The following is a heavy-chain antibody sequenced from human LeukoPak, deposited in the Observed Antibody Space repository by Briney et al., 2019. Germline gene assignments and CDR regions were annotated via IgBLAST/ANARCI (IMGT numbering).Heavy chain of an antibody. J-gene: IGHJ2*01. CDR2: IYYSGNT. V-gene: IGHV4-61*05. CDR1: GGSISSSRYY. D-gene: IGHD6-6*01. Sequence: SETLSLTCTVSGGSISSSRYYWSWIRQPPGKGLEWIGYIYYSGNTNYNPSLKSRVTISVDTSKNQFSLKLSSVTAADTAVYYCARGVKIEYSSSSRNWYFDLWGRGTLVTVSS. CDR3: ARGVKIEYSSSSRNWYFDL.